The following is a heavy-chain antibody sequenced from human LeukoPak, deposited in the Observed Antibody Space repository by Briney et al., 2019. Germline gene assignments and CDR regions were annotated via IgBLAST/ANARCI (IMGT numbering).Heavy chain of an antibody. Sequence: SETLSLTCSVPGDSISISDSRWSWIRQSPGKGLEWIGYVYYIGTAYYNPSLRSRVALSADTSTNQFSLTLNSVTVADSAVYYCARGFVGAGRSRTVAGYRERASWFDPWGQGTLVTVSS. D-gene: IGHD6-19*01. V-gene: IGHV4-30-4*08. CDR1: GDSISISDSR. J-gene: IGHJ5*02. CDR3: ARGFVGAGRSRTVAGYRERASWFDP. CDR2: VYYIGTA.